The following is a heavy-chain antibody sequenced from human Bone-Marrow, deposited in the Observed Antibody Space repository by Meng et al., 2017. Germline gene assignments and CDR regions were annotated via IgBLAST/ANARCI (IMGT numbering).Heavy chain of an antibody. D-gene: IGHD5-18*01. CDR3: AKEVDTAMDNFDY. CDR2: ISGSGGST. CDR1: GFTFSSYA. V-gene: IGHV3-23*01. J-gene: IGHJ4*02. Sequence: GESLKISCAASGFTFSSYAMSWVRQAPGKGLEWVSAISGSGGSTYYADSVKGRFTISRDNSKNTLYLQMNSLRAEDTAVYYCAKEVDTAMDNFDYWGQGNLVTVSS.